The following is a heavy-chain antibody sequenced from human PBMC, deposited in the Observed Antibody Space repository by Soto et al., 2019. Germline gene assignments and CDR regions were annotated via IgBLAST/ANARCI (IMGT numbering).Heavy chain of an antibody. D-gene: IGHD1-1*01. CDR3: AREIVTTGEYYFDS. J-gene: IGHJ4*02. CDR2: INRDGSST. Sequence: GGSLRLSCAASGFTFRSYWMHRVRQAPGKGLVWVSRINRDGSSTSYADSVKGRVTISRDTAKNTLYLQMNSLRAEDTAVYYCAREIVTTGEYYFDSWGLGTLVTVSS. CDR1: GFTFRSYW. V-gene: IGHV3-74*01.